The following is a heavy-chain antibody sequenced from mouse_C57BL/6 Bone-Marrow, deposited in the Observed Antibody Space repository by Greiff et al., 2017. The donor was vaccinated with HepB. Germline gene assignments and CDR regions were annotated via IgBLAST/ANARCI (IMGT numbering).Heavy chain of an antibody. CDR2: IWSGGST. D-gene: IGHD3-2*02. V-gene: IGHV2-2*01. Sequence: VKLVESGPGLVQPSQSLSITCTVSGFSLTSYGVHWVRQSPGKGLEWLGVIWSGGSTDYNAAFISRLSISKDNSKSQVFFKMNSLQADDTAIYYCASRQLRPWFAYWGQGTLVTVSA. CDR3: ASRQLRPWFAY. J-gene: IGHJ3*01. CDR1: GFSLTSYG.